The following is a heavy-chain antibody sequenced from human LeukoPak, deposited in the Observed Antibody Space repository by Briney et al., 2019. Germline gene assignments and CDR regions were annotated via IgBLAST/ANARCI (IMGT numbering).Heavy chain of an antibody. CDR1: GFTFSSYS. D-gene: IGHD7-27*01. CDR2: ISSSSSYI. Sequence: GGSLRLSCAASGFTFSSYSMNWVRQAPGKGLEWVSSISSSSSYIYYADSVKGRFTISRDNGKNSLYLQMNSLRAEDTAVYYCARGTPLGSFDYWGQGTLVTVSS. V-gene: IGHV3-21*01. J-gene: IGHJ4*02. CDR3: ARGTPLGSFDY.